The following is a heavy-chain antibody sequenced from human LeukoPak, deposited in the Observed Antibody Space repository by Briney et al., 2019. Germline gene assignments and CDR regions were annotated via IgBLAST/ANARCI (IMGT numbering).Heavy chain of an antibody. CDR3: ASSSGGSYEDWFDP. V-gene: IGHV1-46*01. D-gene: IGHD1-26*01. CDR1: GYTFTSYY. J-gene: IGHJ5*02. CDR2: ICPSGGGT. Sequence: ASVKVSCTASGYTFTSYYMHWVRQAPGQGLEWMGVICPSGGGTSYAQKFQGRVTMTRDTSTSTVYMELSSLRSEDTAVYYCASSSGGSYEDWFDPWGQGTLVTVSS.